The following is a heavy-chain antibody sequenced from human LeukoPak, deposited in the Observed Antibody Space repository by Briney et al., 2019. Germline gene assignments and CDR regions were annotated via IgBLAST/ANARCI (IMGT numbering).Heavy chain of an antibody. D-gene: IGHD2-21*02. Sequence: PGASLRLSCAASGFTFSSYAMSWVRQAPGKGLEWVSAMSGSGGSTYYADSVKGRFTISRDNSKNTLYLQMNSLRAEDTAVYYCAKGEHIVVVTATFDYWGQGTLVTVSS. V-gene: IGHV3-23*01. CDR1: GFTFSSYA. J-gene: IGHJ4*02. CDR2: MSGSGGST. CDR3: AKGEHIVVVTATFDY.